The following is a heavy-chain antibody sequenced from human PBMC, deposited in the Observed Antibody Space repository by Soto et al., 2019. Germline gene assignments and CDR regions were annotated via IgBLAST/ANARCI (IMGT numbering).Heavy chain of an antibody. V-gene: IGHV2-5*02. D-gene: IGHD3-3*01. J-gene: IGHJ4*02. CDR3: AYRILRTVFGLVTTTAIYFDF. CDR1: GFSLTTSGVG. CDR2: IYWDDDK. Sequence: QITLNESGPTVVKPAETLTLTCTFSGFSLTTSGVGVGWIRQSPGKAPEWLALIYWDDDKRYSASLKSRLTITKDTSKNQEVPTMASVDPADTATYYCAYRILRTVFGLVTTTAIYFDFWGQGTPVVVSS.